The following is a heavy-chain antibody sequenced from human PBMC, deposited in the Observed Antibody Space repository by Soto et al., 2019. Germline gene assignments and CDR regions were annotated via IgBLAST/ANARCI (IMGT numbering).Heavy chain of an antibody. Sequence: ASVKVSCKASGYTFSSYGINWVRQAPGQGLEWMGWISAYNGNTNYAQKLQGRVTMTTDTSTSTAYMELRSLRSDDTAMYYCAKLAAATTISAFDIGGQGTMVTVSS. CDR1: GYTFSSYG. CDR2: ISAYNGNT. V-gene: IGHV1-18*01. J-gene: IGHJ3*02. D-gene: IGHD2-15*01. CDR3: AKLAAATTISAFDI.